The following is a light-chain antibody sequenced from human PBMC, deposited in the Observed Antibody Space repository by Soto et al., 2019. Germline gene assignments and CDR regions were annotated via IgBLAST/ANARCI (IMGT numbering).Light chain of an antibody. CDR3: SSYAGAVV. V-gene: IGLV2-23*01. Sequence: QSVRTQPASVSGSPGQSITLSCTRTSSGVEYYNLVSWYQHHPGKAPKLIIYEGSQRPSGVSDRFSGSKSGNTASLTISGLQAEDEADYYCSSYAGAVVFGGGTKLTVL. CDR2: EGS. J-gene: IGLJ2*01. CDR1: SSGVEYYNL.